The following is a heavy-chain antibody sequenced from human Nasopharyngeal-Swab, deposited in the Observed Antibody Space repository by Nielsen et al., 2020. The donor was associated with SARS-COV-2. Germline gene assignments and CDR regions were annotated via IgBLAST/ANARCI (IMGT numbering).Heavy chain of an antibody. D-gene: IGHD3-16*01. Sequence: LSCAVSGGSISSGGYSWSWIRQPPGKGLEWIGYIYHSGSTYYNPSLKSRVTISVDRSKNQFSLKLSSVTAADTAVYYCARVRGVPDYYMDVWGKGTTVTVSS. J-gene: IGHJ6*03. CDR2: IYHSGST. V-gene: IGHV4-30-2*01. CDR3: ARVRGVPDYYMDV. CDR1: GGSISSGGYS.